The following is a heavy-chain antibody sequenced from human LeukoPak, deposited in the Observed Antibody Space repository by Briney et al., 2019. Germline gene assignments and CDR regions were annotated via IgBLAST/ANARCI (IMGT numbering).Heavy chain of an antibody. V-gene: IGHV3-48*03. CDR1: GITFSSYA. Sequence: PGGSLRLSCAVSGITFSSYAMSWVRQAPGKGLEWVSYISYSGSTTSYADSVKGRFTISRDNAKNSLYLQMNSLRAEDTAVYYCARAGPPAFDPWGQGTLVTVSS. CDR3: ARAGPPAFDP. J-gene: IGHJ5*02. CDR2: ISYSGSTT.